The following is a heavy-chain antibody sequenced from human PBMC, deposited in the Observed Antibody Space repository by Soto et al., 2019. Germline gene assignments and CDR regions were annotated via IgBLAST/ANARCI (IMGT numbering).Heavy chain of an antibody. D-gene: IGHD3-10*01. J-gene: IGHJ4*02. CDR3: ARDSVRLTLFDS. CDR2: VHSTGST. CDR1: GGSMSGYH. Sequence: QVELQESGPRLVKPSETLYLTCTVSGGSMSGYHWSWVRQPAGKGLEWIGRVHSTGSTDYNPSVESRITVSLDTSKKQFSLKLKSVTAADTALYFCARDSVRLTLFDSLGQGILVTVSS. V-gene: IGHV4-4*07.